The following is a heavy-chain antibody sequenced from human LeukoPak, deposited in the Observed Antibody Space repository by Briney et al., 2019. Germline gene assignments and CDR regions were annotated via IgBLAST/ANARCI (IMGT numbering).Heavy chain of an antibody. V-gene: IGHV1-8*01. CDR1: GYTFTSYD. CDR2: MNPNSGNT. D-gene: IGHD5-24*01. Sequence: ASVKVSCKASGYTFTSYDINWVRQATGQGLEWMGWMNPNSGNTGYAQKFQGRVTMTRNTSISTAYMELSSLRSEDTAVYYCARVEMATTGPDYWGQGTLVTVSS. CDR3: ARVEMATTGPDY. J-gene: IGHJ4*02.